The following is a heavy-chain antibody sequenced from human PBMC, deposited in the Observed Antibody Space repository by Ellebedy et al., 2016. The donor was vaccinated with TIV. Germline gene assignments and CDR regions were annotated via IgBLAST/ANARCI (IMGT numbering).Heavy chain of an antibody. CDR1: GFTFSTSW. CDR2: INRDGSER. CDR3: ARDGPPTTVTTSGWSDAFDI. J-gene: IGHJ3*02. V-gene: IGHV3-7*03. D-gene: IGHD4-17*01. Sequence: GESLKISXAASGFTFSTSWMDWVRQAPGKGLEWVANINRDGSERYYVDSVKGRFTISRDNAKNSLYLQMNSLRAEDTALYYCARDGPPTTVTTSGWSDAFDIWGQGTMVTVSS.